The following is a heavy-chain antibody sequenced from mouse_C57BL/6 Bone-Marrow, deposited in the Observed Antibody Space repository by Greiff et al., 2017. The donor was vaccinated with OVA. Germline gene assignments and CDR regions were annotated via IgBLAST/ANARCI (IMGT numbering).Heavy chain of an antibody. Sequence: VQLVESGPGLVQPSQSLSITCTVSGFSLTSYGVHWVRQSPGKGLEWLGVIWSGGSTDYNAAFISRLSISKDNSKSQVFFKMNSLQADDTAIYYCARRDISNYDYYAMDYWGQGTSVTVSS. J-gene: IGHJ4*01. D-gene: IGHD2-5*01. CDR3: ARRDISNYDYYAMDY. V-gene: IGHV2-2*01. CDR2: IWSGGST. CDR1: GFSLTSYG.